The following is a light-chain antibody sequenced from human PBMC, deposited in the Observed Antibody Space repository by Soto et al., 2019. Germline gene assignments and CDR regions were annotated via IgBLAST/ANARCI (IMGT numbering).Light chain of an antibody. CDR3: QQYDNLPLT. CDR2: DAS. J-gene: IGKJ4*01. CDR1: QDISNY. V-gene: IGKV1-33*01. Sequence: DIQMTQSPSSLSASVGDRVTITCQASQDISNYLNWYQQKPGKATKLLIYDASNLETGVPSRFSGSVSGTDFTFTISSLQPEDIATYYCQQYDNLPLTFGGGTKVEI.